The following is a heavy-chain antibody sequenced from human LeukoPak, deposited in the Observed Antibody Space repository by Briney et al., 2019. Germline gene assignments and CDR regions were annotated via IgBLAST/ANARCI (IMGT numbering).Heavy chain of an antibody. CDR1: GYTFTGYY. J-gene: IGHJ4*02. V-gene: IGHV1-2*04. CDR2: INPNSGGT. D-gene: IGHD3-16*01. CDR3: AKGGMGGFDY. Sequence: ASVKVSCKASGYTFTGYYMHWVRQAPGQGLEWMGWINPNSGGTNYAQKFQGWVTMTRDTSISTAYMELNSLTSDDTAVYYCAKGGMGGFDYWGQGTRVTVSS.